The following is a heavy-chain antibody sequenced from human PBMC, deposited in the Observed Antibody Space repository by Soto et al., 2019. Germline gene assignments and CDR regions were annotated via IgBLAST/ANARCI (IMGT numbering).Heavy chain of an antibody. J-gene: IGHJ1*01. V-gene: IGHV4-31*03. Sequence: SETLSLTCTVSGGSISSGGYYWSWIRQHPGKGLEWIGYIYYSGSTYYNPSLKRRVTISVDTSKNQFSLKLSSVTAADTAVYYCARDSPDSSGYYYVRYFQHWGQGTLVTVSS. D-gene: IGHD3-22*01. CDR3: ARDSPDSSGYYYVRYFQH. CDR1: GGSISSGGYY. CDR2: IYYSGST.